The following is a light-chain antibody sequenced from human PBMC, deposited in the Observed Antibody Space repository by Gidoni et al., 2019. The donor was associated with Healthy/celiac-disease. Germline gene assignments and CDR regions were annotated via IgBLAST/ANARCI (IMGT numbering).Light chain of an antibody. CDR1: PSISSW. CDR2: AAS. CDR3: QQYNSYSPG. Sequence: IQMTQSPSTLSASVGDRVTITCRASPSISSWLAWYQQKPGKAPKLLIYAASSLESGVPTRFSGSGSGTEFTLTISSLQPDDFATYYCQQYNSYSPGFXPXTKVDIK. V-gene: IGKV1-5*01. J-gene: IGKJ3*01.